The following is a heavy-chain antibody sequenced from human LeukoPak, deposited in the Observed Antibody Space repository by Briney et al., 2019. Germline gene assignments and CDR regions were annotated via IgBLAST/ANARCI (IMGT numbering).Heavy chain of an antibody. CDR1: GYTFTSYA. Sequence: ASVKVSCKASGYTFTSYAMYWVRQAPGQRLEWMGWINAGNGNTKYSQKFQGRVTITRDTSASTAYMELRSLRSDDTAVYYCATRIVGATSLDYWGQGTLVTVSS. D-gene: IGHD1-26*01. V-gene: IGHV1-3*01. J-gene: IGHJ4*02. CDR2: INAGNGNT. CDR3: ATRIVGATSLDY.